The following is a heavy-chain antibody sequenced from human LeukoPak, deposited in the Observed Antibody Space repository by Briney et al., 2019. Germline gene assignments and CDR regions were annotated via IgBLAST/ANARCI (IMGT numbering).Heavy chain of an antibody. CDR2: IYPGDSDT. J-gene: IGHJ3*02. V-gene: IGHV5-51*01. CDR3: ARHINTYYYDSSGNGRAFDI. D-gene: IGHD3-22*01. Sequence: GESLKISCKGSGYSFTSYWIGWVRQMPGKGLEWIGIIYPGDSDTRYSPSFQGQVTISADKSISTAYLQWSSLKASDTAMYYCARHINTYYYDSSGNGRAFDIWGQGTMVTVSS. CDR1: GYSFTSYW.